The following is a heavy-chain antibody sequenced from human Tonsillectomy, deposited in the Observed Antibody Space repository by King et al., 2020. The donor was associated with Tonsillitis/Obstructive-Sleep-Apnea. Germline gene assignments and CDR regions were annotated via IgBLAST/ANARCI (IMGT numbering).Heavy chain of an antibody. CDR2: IFSNDEK. Sequence: TLKESGPVLVKPTETLTLTCTVSGFSLSNARMGVRWIRQPPGKALEWLAHIFSNDEKSYSTSLKSRLTISKDTSKSQVVLTMTTMDPVDTATYYCERIDGAAAYMDVWGKGTTVTVSS. J-gene: IGHJ6*03. CDR3: ERIDGAAAYMDV. V-gene: IGHV2-26*01. D-gene: IGHD6-13*01. CDR1: GFSLSNARMG.